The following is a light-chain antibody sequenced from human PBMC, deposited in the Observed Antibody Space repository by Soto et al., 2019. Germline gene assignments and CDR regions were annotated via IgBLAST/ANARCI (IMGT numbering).Light chain of an antibody. CDR2: GTS. J-gene: IGKJ3*01. CDR3: QQYTKWPLFT. Sequence: EIVMTQSPATLYVSPGERATLSCRASQSVSSNLAWYQQRRGQAPRLLIYGTSTRATGIPARFSGSGSGTEFTLTISSLQSEDFEVYYCQQYTKWPLFTFGPWTRVD. CDR1: QSVSSN. V-gene: IGKV3-15*01.